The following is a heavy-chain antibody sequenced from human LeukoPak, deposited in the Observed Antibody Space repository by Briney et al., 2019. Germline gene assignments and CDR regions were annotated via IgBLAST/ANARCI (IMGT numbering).Heavy chain of an antibody. D-gene: IGHD3-10*01. Sequence: GGSLRLSCTVSGFTVSSNSMSWVRQAPGKGLEWVSGISGSGGRYFADSVKGRFTISRDNSKNTLYLQMNSLRAEDTAVYYCVKGGSFSGSYYINWFDPWGQGTLVTVSS. J-gene: IGHJ5*02. V-gene: IGHV3-23*01. CDR1: GFTVSSNS. CDR3: VKGGSFSGSYYINWFDP. CDR2: ISGSGGR.